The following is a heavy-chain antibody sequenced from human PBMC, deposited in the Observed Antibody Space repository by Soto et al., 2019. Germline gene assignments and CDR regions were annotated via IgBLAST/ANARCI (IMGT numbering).Heavy chain of an antibody. CDR3: ARDDVLSAGARCYGAPLDV. Sequence: EVQLVESGGGLVQPGGSLRLSCAASGFTVSSKYMSWVRQAPGKGLEWVSLIQSGGPTYYADSVKGRFTISRDTSENTVHIQLDRLRAGDTAVYYWARDDVLSAGARCYGAPLDVWGKGTTVPVSS. CDR1: GFTVSSKY. D-gene: IGHD2-15*01. J-gene: IGHJ6*04. CDR2: IQSGGPT. V-gene: IGHV3-66*01.